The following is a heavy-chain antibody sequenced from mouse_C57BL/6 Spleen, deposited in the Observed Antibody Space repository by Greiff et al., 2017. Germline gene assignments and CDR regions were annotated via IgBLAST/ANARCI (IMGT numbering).Heavy chain of an antibody. CDR3: ARRSYGNWYFDV. CDR2: ISSGGSYT. Sequence: EVMLVESGGDLVKPGGSLKLSCAASGFTFSSYGMSWVRQTPDKRLEWVATISSGGSYTYYPDSVKGRFTISRDNAKNTLYLQMGRLKSEDTAMYYCARRSYGNWYFDVWGTGTTVTVSS. J-gene: IGHJ1*03. V-gene: IGHV5-6*02. D-gene: IGHD1-1*01. CDR1: GFTFSSYG.